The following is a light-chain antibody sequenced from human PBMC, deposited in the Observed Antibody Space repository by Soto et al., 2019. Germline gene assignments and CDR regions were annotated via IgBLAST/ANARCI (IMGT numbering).Light chain of an antibody. V-gene: IGLV2-14*01. Sequence: QSVLTEPACVSGSPGQSITISCTGTSSDVAFYNHVSWYQQHPGKAPKLLIYEVNNRPSGVSHRFSGSKSGNTASLTISGLQAEDEADYYCSSFASTHTYVFGTGTKVTVL. J-gene: IGLJ1*01. CDR1: SSDVAFYNH. CDR3: SSFASTHTYV. CDR2: EVN.